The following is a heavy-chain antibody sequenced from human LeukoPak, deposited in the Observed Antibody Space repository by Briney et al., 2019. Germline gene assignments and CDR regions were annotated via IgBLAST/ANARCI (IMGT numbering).Heavy chain of an antibody. CDR3: ASGLDYYDSSGYYSGDAFDI. D-gene: IGHD3-22*01. J-gene: IGHJ3*02. CDR2: ISAYNGNT. Sequence: ASVKVSCKASGYTFTSYGISWVRQAPGQGLEWMGWISAYNGNTNYAQKLQGRVTMTTDTSTSTAYMELRSLGSDDTAVYYCASGLDYYDSSGYYSGDAFDIWGQGTMVTVSS. CDR1: GYTFTSYG. V-gene: IGHV1-18*01.